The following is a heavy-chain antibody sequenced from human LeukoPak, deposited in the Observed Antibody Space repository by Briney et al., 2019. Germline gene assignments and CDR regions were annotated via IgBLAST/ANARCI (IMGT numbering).Heavy chain of an antibody. D-gene: IGHD1-1*01. CDR2: IYTSGST. Sequence: SETLFLTCTVSGGSISSYYWSWIRQPARKGLEWIGRIYTSGSTNYNPSLKSRVTMSVDTSKNQFSLKLSSVIAADTAVYYCARAEGQLERRGTYGMDVWGQGTTVTVSS. V-gene: IGHV4-4*07. J-gene: IGHJ6*02. CDR3: ARAEGQLERRGTYGMDV. CDR1: GGSISSYY.